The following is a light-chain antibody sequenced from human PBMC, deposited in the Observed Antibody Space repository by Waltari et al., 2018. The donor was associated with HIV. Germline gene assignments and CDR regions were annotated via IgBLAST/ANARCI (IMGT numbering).Light chain of an antibody. V-gene: IGLV3-21*04. CDR2: YDT. CDR1: NIERKS. J-gene: IGLJ2*01. Sequence: SSRLTQPPSVSVAPGETATIPCGAINIERKSVHWYQKKSGQAPVVVMSYDTDRPAGIAERFSGFNSGHSATLIMSRVGGGDEADYYCKVWDSATDHVLFGGGTRLTVL. CDR3: KVWDSATDHVL.